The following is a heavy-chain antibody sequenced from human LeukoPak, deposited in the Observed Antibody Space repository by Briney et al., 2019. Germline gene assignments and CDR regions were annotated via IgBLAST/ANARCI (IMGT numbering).Heavy chain of an antibody. J-gene: IGHJ4*02. CDR2: INQDGSQK. CDR3: ARWRGQQSEFDL. V-gene: IGHV3-7*01. D-gene: IGHD5-24*01. CDR1: GFTFSRYW. Sequence: PGGSLRLSCAGSGFTFSRYWISWVRQAPGKGLEWVAHINQDGSQKLYVDSVTGRLTISRDNAKNSLYLQMNSLRAEDTAVYYCARWRGQQSEFDLWGQGALVTVSS.